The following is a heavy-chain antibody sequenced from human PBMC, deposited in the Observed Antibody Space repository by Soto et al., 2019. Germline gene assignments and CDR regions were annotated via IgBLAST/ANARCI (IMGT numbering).Heavy chain of an antibody. CDR2: IYYSGST. CDR1: GGSISSGGYY. D-gene: IGHD2-15*01. CDR3: ASQDSYYYYYGMDV. V-gene: IGHV4-31*03. J-gene: IGHJ6*02. Sequence: PSETLSLTCTVSGGSISSGGYYWSWIRQHPGKGLEWIGYIYYSGSTYYNPSLKSRVTISVDTSKNQFSLKLSSVTAADTAVYYCASQDSYYYYYGMDVWGQGTTVTVSS.